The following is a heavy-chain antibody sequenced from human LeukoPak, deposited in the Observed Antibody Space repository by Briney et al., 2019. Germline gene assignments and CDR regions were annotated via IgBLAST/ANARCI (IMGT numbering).Heavy chain of an antibody. Sequence: GESLKISCKGPGFDFTSYWIGWVRQMPGKGLEWMGIIYPRDSDTRYSPSFQGQVSISADKSITTAYLQWSSLKASDTAMYYCARHLPTSGATGAFDYWGQGTLVTVSS. CDR3: ARHLPTSGATGAFDY. D-gene: IGHD1-1*01. CDR1: GFDFTSYW. J-gene: IGHJ4*02. CDR2: IYPRDSDT. V-gene: IGHV5-51*01.